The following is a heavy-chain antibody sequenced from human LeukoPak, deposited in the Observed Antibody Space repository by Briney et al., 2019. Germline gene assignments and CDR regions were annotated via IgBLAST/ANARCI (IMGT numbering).Heavy chain of an antibody. CDR3: ARELRPRVGAIMPFDY. V-gene: IGHV1-18*01. J-gene: IGHJ4*02. CDR2: ISTYNGNT. CDR1: GYTFTSYG. D-gene: IGHD1-26*01. Sequence: GASVKVSCKASGYTFTSYGITWVRQAPGQGLEWVGWISTYNGNTDYAQKVQGRVTMTTDTSTSTAYMELRSLRSDDTAVYYCARELRPRVGAIMPFDYWGQGTLVTVSS.